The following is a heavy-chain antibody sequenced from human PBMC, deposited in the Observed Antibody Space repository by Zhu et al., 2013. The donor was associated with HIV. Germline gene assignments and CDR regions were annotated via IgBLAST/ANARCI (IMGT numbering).Heavy chain of an antibody. J-gene: IGHJ6*02. V-gene: IGHV1-2*02. CDR2: INPNSGGT. CDR3: ASPFYDFWSGYYYGLDV. Sequence: QVQLVQSGAEVKKPGASVKVXCKAAGYSFTDYHMHWVRQAPGQGLEWMGWINPNSGGTNYAQKFQGRVTMTRDTSISTAYMELSRLRSDDTAVYYCASPFYDFWSGYYYGLDVWGQGTTVTVSS. CDR1: GYSFTDYH. D-gene: IGHD3-3*01.